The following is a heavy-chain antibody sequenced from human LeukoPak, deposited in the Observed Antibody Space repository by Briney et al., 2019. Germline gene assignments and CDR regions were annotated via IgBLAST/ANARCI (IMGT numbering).Heavy chain of an antibody. CDR2: IWYDGSNK. Sequence: SGRSLRLSCAASGFTFSSYGMHWVRQAPGKGLEWVAVIWYDGSNKYYADSVKGRFTISRDNSKNTLYLQMNSLRAEDTAVYYCARDRHYYGSGRPDYWGQGTLVTVSS. J-gene: IGHJ4*02. CDR1: GFTFSSYG. V-gene: IGHV3-33*01. CDR3: ARDRHYYGSGRPDY. D-gene: IGHD3-10*01.